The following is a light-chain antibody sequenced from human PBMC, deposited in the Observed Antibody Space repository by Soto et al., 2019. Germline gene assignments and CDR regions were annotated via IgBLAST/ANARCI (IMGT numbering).Light chain of an antibody. J-gene: IGLJ3*02. CDR1: TSDVGIYNL. Sequence: QSAMTQPASVSGSPGQSITISCSGTTSDVGIYNLVSWYQQHPGKAPKLVIYEVDKRPSGVSNRFSGSRSGNTASLTIAGLQSGGEADYYCSSYAGSRWLFGGGTKLTVL. CDR2: EVD. CDR3: SSYAGSRWL. V-gene: IGLV2-23*02.